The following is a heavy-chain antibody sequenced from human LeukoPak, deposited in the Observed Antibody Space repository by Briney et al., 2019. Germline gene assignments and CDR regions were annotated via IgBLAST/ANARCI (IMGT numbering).Heavy chain of an antibody. CDR2: IYYSGST. V-gene: IGHV4-30-4*02. J-gene: IGHJ4*02. Sequence: SETLSLTCTVSGGSISSGDYYWSWIRQPPGKGLEWIGYIYYSGSTYYNPSLKSRVTISVDTSKNQFSLKLSSVTAADTAVYYCARVPTVVTPLPDYWGQGTLVTVSS. CDR1: GGSISSGDYY. CDR3: ARVPTVVTPLPDY. D-gene: IGHD4-23*01.